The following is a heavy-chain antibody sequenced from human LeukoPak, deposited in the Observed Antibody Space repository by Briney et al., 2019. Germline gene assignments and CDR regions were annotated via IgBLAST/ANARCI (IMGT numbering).Heavy chain of an antibody. CDR2: ISHDGSNK. V-gene: IGHV3-30*03. CDR3: ASAWHLGIVVVMLDS. Sequence: GGSLRLSCAASGFSFSSYGMHWVRQAPGKGLEWVAVISHDGSNKYYADSVKGRFTISRDNPKNTLYLQMNSLRVEDTAVYYCASAWHLGIVVVMLDSWGQGTLVTVSS. J-gene: IGHJ4*02. D-gene: IGHD3-22*01. CDR1: GFSFSSYG.